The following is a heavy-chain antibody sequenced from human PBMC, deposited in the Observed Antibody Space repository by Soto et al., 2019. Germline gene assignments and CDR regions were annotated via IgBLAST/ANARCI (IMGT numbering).Heavy chain of an antibody. CDR1: GFTFSSYA. CDR2: ISYDGSNK. J-gene: IGHJ4*02. V-gene: IGHV3-30-3*01. CDR3: AREKGRNLRYYDSSGYYDY. D-gene: IGHD3-22*01. Sequence: GGSLRLSCAASGFTFSSYAMHWVRQAPGKGLEWVAVISYDGSNKYYADSVKGRFTISRDNSKNTLYLQMNSLRAEDTAVYYCAREKGRNLRYYDSSGYYDYWGQGTLLTVSS.